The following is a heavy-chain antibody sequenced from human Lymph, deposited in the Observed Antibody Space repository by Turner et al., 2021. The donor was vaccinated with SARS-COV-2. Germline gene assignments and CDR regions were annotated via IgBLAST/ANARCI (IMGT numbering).Heavy chain of an antibody. Sequence: QVQPVESGGGVVQPGRSLRLSCAASGFTFSTYALYWVRRAPGKGLEWVAVISYDGSNRCYADSVEGRFTISRDNSKNTLYLQMNSLRAEGTAVYYCARYASGGYFYYGMDVWGQGTTVTVSS. CDR3: ARYASGGYFYYGMDV. D-gene: IGHD3-10*01. CDR2: ISYDGSNR. V-gene: IGHV3-30*04. J-gene: IGHJ6*02. CDR1: GFTFSTYA.